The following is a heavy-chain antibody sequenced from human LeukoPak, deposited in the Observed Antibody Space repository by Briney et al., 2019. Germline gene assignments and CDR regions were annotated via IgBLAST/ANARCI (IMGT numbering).Heavy chain of an antibody. CDR3: ARVSMVGATLFDY. CDR1: GGSISSYY. CDR2: IYYSGST. J-gene: IGHJ4*02. Sequence: PSETLSLTCTVSGGSISSYYWSWIRQPPGKRLEWIGYIYYSGSTNYNPSLKSRVTISVDTSKNQFSLKLSSVTAADTAVYYCARVSMVGATLFDYWGQGTLVTVSS. D-gene: IGHD1-26*01. V-gene: IGHV4-59*01.